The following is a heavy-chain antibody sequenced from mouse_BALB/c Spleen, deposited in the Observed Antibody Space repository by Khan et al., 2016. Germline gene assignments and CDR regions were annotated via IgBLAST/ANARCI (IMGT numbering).Heavy chain of an antibody. CDR2: ISYSGST. D-gene: IGHD2-3*01. Sequence: EVQLQESGPGLVKPSQSLSLTCTVTGYSITSDYAWNWIRQFPGNKLEWMGYISYSGSTSYNPSLKSRISITRDTSKNQFFLQLNSVTTEDTATYYCARNGYYLYYAMDYWGQGTSVTVSS. J-gene: IGHJ4*01. V-gene: IGHV3-2*02. CDR3: ARNGYYLYYAMDY. CDR1: GYSITSDYA.